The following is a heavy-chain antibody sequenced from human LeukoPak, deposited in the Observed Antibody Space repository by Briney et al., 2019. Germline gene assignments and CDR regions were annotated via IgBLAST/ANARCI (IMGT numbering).Heavy chain of an antibody. V-gene: IGHV1-2*02. Sequence: GASVKGSCKASGYTFTGCYMHWVRQAPGQGLEWMGWINPNSGGTNYAQKFQGRVTMTRDTSISTAYMELSRLRSDDTAVYYCARLSDSSGYYYLDYWGQGTLVTVSS. D-gene: IGHD3-22*01. J-gene: IGHJ4*02. CDR1: GYTFTGCY. CDR3: ARLSDSSGYYYLDY. CDR2: INPNSGGT.